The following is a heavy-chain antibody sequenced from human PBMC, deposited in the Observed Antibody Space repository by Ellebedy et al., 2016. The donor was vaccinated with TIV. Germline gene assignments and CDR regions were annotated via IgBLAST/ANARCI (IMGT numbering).Heavy chain of an antibody. Sequence: PGGSLRLSCAASGFTFSSYWTHWLLQAPGKGPLRVRRINNCVSSTSYADSVKGRFTISRDNAKNTLYLQMNSLRAEDTAVYYCARGAVTGMTTATFHPWGQGTLVTVSS. CDR1: GFTFSSYW. CDR2: INNCVSST. D-gene: IGHD4-11*01. V-gene: IGHV3-74*01. J-gene: IGHJ5*02. CDR3: ARGAVTGMTTATFHP.